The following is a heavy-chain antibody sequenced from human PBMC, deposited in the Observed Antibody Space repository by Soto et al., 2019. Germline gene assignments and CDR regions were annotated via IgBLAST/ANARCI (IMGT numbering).Heavy chain of an antibody. CDR3: AKVQEQWGASCFDY. Sequence: PGGSLRLSCAASGFTFSIYEMKWVRQAPGKGLEWVSYISSSGSTKLYADSVKGRFTISRDNSKNTLYLQMNSLRAEDTAVYYCAKVQEQWGASCFDYWGQGTLVTVSS. CDR2: ISSSGSTK. D-gene: IGHD6-19*01. J-gene: IGHJ4*02. CDR1: GFTFSIYE. V-gene: IGHV3-48*03.